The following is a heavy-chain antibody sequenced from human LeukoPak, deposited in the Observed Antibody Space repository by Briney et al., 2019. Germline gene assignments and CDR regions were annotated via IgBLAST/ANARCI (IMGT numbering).Heavy chain of an antibody. D-gene: IGHD3-22*01. CDR2: INPNSGGT. CDR3: ASWSYYDSSGYYEDY. V-gene: IGHV1-2*02. CDR1: GYTFTGYY. J-gene: IGHJ4*02. Sequence: GASVKVSCKASGYTFTGYYMHWVRQAPGQGLEWMGWINPNSGGTNYAQKFQGRVTMTRDTSISTAYMELSRLRSDDTAVYYCASWSYYDSSGYYEDYRGQGTLVTVSS.